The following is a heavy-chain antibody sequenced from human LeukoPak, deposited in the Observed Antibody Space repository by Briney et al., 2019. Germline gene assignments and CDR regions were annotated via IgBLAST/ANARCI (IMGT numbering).Heavy chain of an antibody. V-gene: IGHV4-59*01. CDR1: GDSISSYY. D-gene: IGHD1-7*01. CDR3: ARDLGRELDY. Sequence: SETLSLTCTVSGDSISSYYWSWIRQSPGKGLEWIAYIYYSGSGSTDYNPSLKSRVTISVDTSKNQLSLKVSSVTAADTAIYYCARDLGRELDYWGQGTLVTVSS. J-gene: IGHJ4*02. CDR2: IYYSGSGST.